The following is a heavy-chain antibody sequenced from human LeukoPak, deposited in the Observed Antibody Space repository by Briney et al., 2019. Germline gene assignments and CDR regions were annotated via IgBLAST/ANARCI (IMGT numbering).Heavy chain of an antibody. CDR3: ARVGVEYCSSTSCPAFFDY. CDR2: ISYDGSNK. Sequence: GGSLRLSCAASGFTFSSYAMHWVRQAPGKGLEWVAVISYDGSNKYYPDSVKGQFTISRDNAKNSLYLQMNSLRAEDTALYYCARVGVEYCSSTSCPAFFDYWGQGTLVTVSS. CDR1: GFTFSSYA. D-gene: IGHD2-2*01. J-gene: IGHJ4*02. V-gene: IGHV3-30-3*01.